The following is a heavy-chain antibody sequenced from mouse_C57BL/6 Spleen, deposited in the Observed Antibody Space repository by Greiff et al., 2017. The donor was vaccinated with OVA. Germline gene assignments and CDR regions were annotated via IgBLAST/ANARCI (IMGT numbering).Heavy chain of an antibody. J-gene: IGHJ2*01. V-gene: IGHV1S26*01. CDR2: INPSSGYT. Sequence: VKLMESGPELVKPGASVKLSCKASGYTFTSYDMNWVKQRPGKGLEWIGYINPSSGYTKYNQKFKGKATLTADKSSSTAYMQLSSLTSEDSAVYYCARWDLDYWGQGTTLTVSS. CDR1: GYTFTSYD. CDR3: ARWDLDY.